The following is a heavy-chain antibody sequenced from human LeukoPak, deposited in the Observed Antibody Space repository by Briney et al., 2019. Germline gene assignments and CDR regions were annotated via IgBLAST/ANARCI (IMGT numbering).Heavy chain of an antibody. Sequence: SETLSLTCAVYGGSFSGYYWTWIRQPPGKGLEWIGEVNHSGSTNYNPSLKSRVTTSVDTYRNQFSLRLTSVTAADTAVYYCARDCSSTSCDTDYWGQGTLVTVSS. V-gene: IGHV4-34*01. CDR3: ARDCSSTSCDTDY. J-gene: IGHJ4*02. CDR1: GGSFSGYY. CDR2: VNHSGST. D-gene: IGHD2-2*01.